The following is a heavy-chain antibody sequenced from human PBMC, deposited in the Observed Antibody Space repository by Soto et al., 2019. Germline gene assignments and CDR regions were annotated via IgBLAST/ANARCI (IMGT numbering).Heavy chain of an antibody. CDR2: INAGNGKT. CDR3: ARGRWTQTTADYYLDY. CDR1: GYTFSSYA. D-gene: IGHD1-1*01. Sequence: QVQLVQSGAEVKKPGASVKVSRKASGYTFSSYAMHWVRQAPGQRPEWMGWINAGNGKTKYSEKFQGRVTITRDTSATTAYMELSSLRSEDTAVYNCARGRWTQTTADYYLDYWGQGTLVTVSS. J-gene: IGHJ4*02. V-gene: IGHV1-3*01.